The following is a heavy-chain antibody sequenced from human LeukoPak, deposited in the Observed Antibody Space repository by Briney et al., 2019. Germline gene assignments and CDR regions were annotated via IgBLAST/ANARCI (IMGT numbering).Heavy chain of an antibody. CDR3: ASESSGYSPDAFDI. V-gene: IGHV4-4*07. Sequence: SETLSLTCTVSGGSISSYYWSWSRQPAGKGLEWIGRVYTSGSTNYNPSLKSRVTMSVDTSKNQFSLKLSSVTAADTAVYYCASESSGYSPDAFDIWGQGTMVTVSS. CDR1: GGSISSYY. D-gene: IGHD3-22*01. J-gene: IGHJ3*02. CDR2: VYTSGST.